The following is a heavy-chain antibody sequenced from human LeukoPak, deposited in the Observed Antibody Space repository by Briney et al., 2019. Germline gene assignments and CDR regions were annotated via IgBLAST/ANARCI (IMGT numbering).Heavy chain of an antibody. CDR2: INPNSGGT. V-gene: IGHV1-2*02. CDR1: GYTFTGYY. J-gene: IGHJ5*02. CDR3: ARDMVGNYWFDP. Sequence: ASVKVSCKASGYTFTGYYMHWVRQAPGQGLEWMGWINPNSGGTNYAQKFQGRVTMTRDTSISTAYMELSRLRSDDTAVYYCARDMVGNYWFDPWGQGTLVTVSS. D-gene: IGHD1-26*01.